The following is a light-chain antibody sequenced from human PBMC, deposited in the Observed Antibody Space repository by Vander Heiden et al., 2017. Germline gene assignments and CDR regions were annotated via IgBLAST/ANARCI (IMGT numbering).Light chain of an antibody. J-gene: IGLJ2*01. CDR2: DDS. V-gene: IGLV3-21*02. CDR1: NLGSKS. Sequence: SYVLTQPPSVSVAPAQTARSIRGGNNLGSKSVHWYQQKPGQAHVLVVYDDSDRPSGIPERFSGSNSGNTATLTISRVEAGDEADYYCQVWDSSSDHPVVFGGGTKLTVL. CDR3: QVWDSSSDHPVV.